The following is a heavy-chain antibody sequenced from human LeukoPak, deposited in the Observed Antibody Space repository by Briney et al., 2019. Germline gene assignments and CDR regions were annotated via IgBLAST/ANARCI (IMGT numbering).Heavy chain of an antibody. CDR3: ARDSTMVRGVIPLDY. Sequence: GGSLRLSCAASGFTFSDYYMSWIRQAPGKGLEWVSYISSSGSTIYYADSVKGRFTISRDNAKNSLYLQMNSLRAEDTAVYYCARDSTMVRGVIPLDYWGQGTLVTVSS. CDR2: ISSSGSTI. J-gene: IGHJ4*02. V-gene: IGHV3-11*04. CDR1: GFTFSDYY. D-gene: IGHD3-10*01.